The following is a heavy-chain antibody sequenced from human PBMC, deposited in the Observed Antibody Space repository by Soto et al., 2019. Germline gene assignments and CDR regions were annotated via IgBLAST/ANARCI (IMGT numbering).Heavy chain of an antibody. D-gene: IGHD3-3*01. CDR3: AIFGVVINPRTVWFDP. Sequence: PGGSLRLSCAASGFTFSSYSMNWVRQAPGKGLEWVSSISSSSSYIYYADSVKGRFTISRDNAKNSLYLQMNSLRAEDTAVYYCAIFGVVINPRTVWFDPWGQGTLVTVSS. CDR1: GFTFSSYS. V-gene: IGHV3-21*01. CDR2: ISSSSSYI. J-gene: IGHJ5*02.